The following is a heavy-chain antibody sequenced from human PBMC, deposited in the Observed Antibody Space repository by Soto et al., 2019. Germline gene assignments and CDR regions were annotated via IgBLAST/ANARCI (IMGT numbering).Heavy chain of an antibody. CDR1: GGSFTSNNW. J-gene: IGHJ4*02. Sequence: SETLSLTCAVSGGSFTSNNWWTWVRQPPGQGLEWIGEIYRTGSTNYNPSLKSRVTISLDKSENQFSLKATSLTAADTAVYYCASRDPGTSVDYWGQGTLVTAPQ. V-gene: IGHV4-4*02. CDR2: IYRTGST. CDR3: ASRDPGTSVDY. D-gene: IGHD1-7*01.